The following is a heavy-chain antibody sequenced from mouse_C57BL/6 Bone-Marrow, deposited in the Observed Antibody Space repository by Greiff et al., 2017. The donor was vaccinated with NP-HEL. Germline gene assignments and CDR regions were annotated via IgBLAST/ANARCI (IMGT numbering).Heavy chain of an antibody. CDR3: ARHKYYSNYGWYFDV. CDR2: ISNGGGST. Sequence: EVKLMESGGGLVQPGGSLKLSCAASGFTFSDYYMYWVRQTPEKRLEWVAYISNGGGSTYYPDTVKGRFTISRDNAKNTLYLQMSRLKSEDTAMYYGARHKYYSNYGWYFDVWGTGTTVTVAS. J-gene: IGHJ1*03. CDR1: GFTFSDYY. D-gene: IGHD2-5*01. V-gene: IGHV5-12*01.